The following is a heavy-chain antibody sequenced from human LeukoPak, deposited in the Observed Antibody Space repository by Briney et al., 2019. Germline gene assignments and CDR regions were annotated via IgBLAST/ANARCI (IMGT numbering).Heavy chain of an antibody. D-gene: IGHD5-24*01. CDR3: ARVRDAYNSIDFDY. V-gene: IGHV4-39*07. Sequence: SETLSLTCTVSGGSISSGTYYWAWIRQPPGRGLEWIGTIYHSGSTYYNPSLKTRVTISVDTSKNQFSLNLTSLTAADTAVYYCARVRDAYNSIDFDYWGQGTLVTVSS. CDR2: IYHSGST. CDR1: GGSISSGTYY. J-gene: IGHJ4*02.